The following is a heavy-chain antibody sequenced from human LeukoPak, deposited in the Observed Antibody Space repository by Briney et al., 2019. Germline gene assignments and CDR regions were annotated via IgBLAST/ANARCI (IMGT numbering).Heavy chain of an antibody. CDR3: VRYCGGDCYGMDV. V-gene: IGHV3-7*01. CDR2: IKQDGSEK. Sequence: GGSLRLSCTASGLTFSSYWMSWVRQAPGKGLEWVANIKQDGSEKDYVDSVKGRFTISRDNAKNSLYLQMNSLRAEDTAVYYCVRYCGGDCYGMDVWGQGTTVTVSS. CDR1: GLTFSSYW. J-gene: IGHJ6*02. D-gene: IGHD2-21*01.